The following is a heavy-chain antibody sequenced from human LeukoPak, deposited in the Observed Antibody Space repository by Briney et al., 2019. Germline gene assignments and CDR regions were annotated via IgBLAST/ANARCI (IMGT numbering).Heavy chain of an antibody. J-gene: IGHJ4*02. Sequence: GGSLRLSCAASGFTFSGYAMSWVRQAPGKGLEWVSAISGSGGSTYYADSVKGRFTISRDNSKNTLYLQMNSLRAEDTAVYYCAKVGAARRGYFDYWGQGTLVTVSS. CDR2: ISGSGGST. V-gene: IGHV3-23*01. CDR1: GFTFSGYA. D-gene: IGHD6-6*01. CDR3: AKVGAARRGYFDY.